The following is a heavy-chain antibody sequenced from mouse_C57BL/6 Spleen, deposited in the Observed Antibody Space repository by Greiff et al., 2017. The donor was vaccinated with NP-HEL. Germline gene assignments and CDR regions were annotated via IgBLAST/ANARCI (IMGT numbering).Heavy chain of an antibody. D-gene: IGHD1-1*01. J-gene: IGHJ2*01. CDR2: IYPRSGNT. V-gene: IGHV1-81*01. CDR1: GYTFTSYG. CDR3: AREGGSSPVYFDY. Sequence: QVQLKESGAELARPGASVKLSCKASGYTFTSYGISWVKQRTGQGLEWIGEIYPRSGNTYYNEKFKGKATLTADKSSSTAYMELRSLTSEDSAVYFCAREGGSSPVYFDYWGQGTTLTVSS.